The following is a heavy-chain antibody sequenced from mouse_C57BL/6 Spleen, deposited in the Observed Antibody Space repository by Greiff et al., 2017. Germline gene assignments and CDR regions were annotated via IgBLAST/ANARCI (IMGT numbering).Heavy chain of an antibody. CDR1: GYTFTSYW. Sequence: QVQLQQPGAELVRPGSSVKLSCKASGYTFTSYWMDWVKQRPGQGLEWIGNIYPSDSETHYNQKFKDKATLTVDKSSSTAYMQLSSLTSEDSAVYYCARSHLGTVVATRAMDYWGQGTSVTVSS. J-gene: IGHJ4*01. D-gene: IGHD1-1*01. V-gene: IGHV1-61*01. CDR3: ARSHLGTVVATRAMDY. CDR2: IYPSDSET.